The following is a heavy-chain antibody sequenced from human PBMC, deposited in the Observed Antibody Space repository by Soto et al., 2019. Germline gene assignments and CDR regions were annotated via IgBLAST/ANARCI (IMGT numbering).Heavy chain of an antibody. CDR1: GGSVSSGSYY. Sequence: QVQLQESGPGLVKPSETLSLTCTVSGGSVSSGSYYWSWIRQPPGKGLEWIGYIYYSGRTNYNPSLKSRVTISVDTSKNQFSLKLSSVTAADTAVYYCARGDGYPFDYWGQGTLVTVSS. J-gene: IGHJ4*02. D-gene: IGHD5-12*01. CDR2: IYYSGRT. V-gene: IGHV4-61*01. CDR3: ARGDGYPFDY.